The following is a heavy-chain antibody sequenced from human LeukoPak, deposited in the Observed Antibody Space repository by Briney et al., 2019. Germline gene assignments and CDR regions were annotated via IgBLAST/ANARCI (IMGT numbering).Heavy chain of an antibody. V-gene: IGHV3-30*03. CDR1: GFTFSSYG. J-gene: IGHJ4*02. CDR2: ISYDGSNK. Sequence: GGSLRLSCAASGFTFSSYGMHWVRQAPGKGLEWVAVISYDGSNKYYADSVKGRFTISRDNSKNTLYLQMNSLRAEDTAVYYCARVATPIGRYFDYWGQGALVTVSS. CDR3: ARVATPIGRYFDY. D-gene: IGHD3-22*01.